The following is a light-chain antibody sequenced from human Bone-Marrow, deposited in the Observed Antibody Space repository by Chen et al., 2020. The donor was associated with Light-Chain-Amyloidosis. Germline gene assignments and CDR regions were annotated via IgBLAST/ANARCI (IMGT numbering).Light chain of an antibody. Sequence: QVVLTQPPSASASPGASVNLTCTLSSGYRLYVIAWHQQQSQKGPRFLMRLNSDGTHSRGAGISDRVSGSSSGTERYLTISSLQSEDEADYCCQTWGTDMQVFGGGTRLTVL. CDR3: QTWGTDMQV. J-gene: IGLJ3*02. V-gene: IGLV4-69*02. CDR2: LNSDGTH. CDR1: SGYRLYV.